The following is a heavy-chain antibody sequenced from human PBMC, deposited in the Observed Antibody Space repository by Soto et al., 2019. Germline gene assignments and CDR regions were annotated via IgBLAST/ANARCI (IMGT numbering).Heavy chain of an antibody. CDR1: GYTFINYD. CDR3: AGGDYNDKGGFDY. Sequence: ASVKVSCKASGYTFINYDISWVRQATGQGLEWMGWMNPGSGKTGYANKFQGRVTMTRDASTSTAHLELSSLRAEDTAVCFCAGGDYNDKGGFDYWGQGTLVTVSS. D-gene: IGHD4-4*01. V-gene: IGHV1-8*02. CDR2: MNPGSGKT. J-gene: IGHJ4*02.